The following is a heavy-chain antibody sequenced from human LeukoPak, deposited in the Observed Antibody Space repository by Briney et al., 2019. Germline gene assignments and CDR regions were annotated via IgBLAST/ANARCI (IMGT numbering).Heavy chain of an antibody. CDR2: VRYDGSNK. CDR1: GFTFSSYG. V-gene: IGHV3-30*02. CDR3: AKVLSLYYYYYMDV. D-gene: IGHD3-3*01. J-gene: IGHJ6*03. Sequence: PGGSLRLSCAASGFTFSSYGMHWVRQAPGKGLEWVAFVRYDGSNKYYADSVKGRFTISRDNSKNTLYLQMNSLRAEDTAVYYCAKVLSLYYYYYMDVWGKGTTVTVSS.